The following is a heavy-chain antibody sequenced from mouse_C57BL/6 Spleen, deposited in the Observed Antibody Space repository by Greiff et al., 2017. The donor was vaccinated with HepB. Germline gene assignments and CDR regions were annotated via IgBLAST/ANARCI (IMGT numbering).Heavy chain of an antibody. D-gene: IGHD2-4*01. CDR3: TRGEIYYDYEAWFAY. J-gene: IGHJ3*01. V-gene: IGHV1-5*01. CDR2: IYPGNSDT. Sequence: EVQLQQSGTVLARPGASVKMSCKTSGYTFTSYWMHWVKQRPGQGLEWIGAIYPGNSDTSYNQKFKGKAKLTAVTSAITAYMELSSLTNEDSAVYYCTRGEIYYDYEAWFAYWGQGTLVTVSA. CDR1: GYTFTSYW.